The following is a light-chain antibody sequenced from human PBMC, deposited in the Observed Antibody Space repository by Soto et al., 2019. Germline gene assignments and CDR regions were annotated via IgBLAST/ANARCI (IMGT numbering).Light chain of an antibody. CDR2: EVS. CDR1: SGDVGGYNY. J-gene: IGLJ2*01. Sequence: QSALTQPPAASGSPGQSVTISCTGTSGDVGGYNYVSWYQQHPGKAPKLIISEVSKRPSGVPDRFSASKPGNTASLTVSGLQAEDEADYYCSSFAGNNNLVFGGGTKLTVL. CDR3: SSFAGNNNLV. V-gene: IGLV2-8*01.